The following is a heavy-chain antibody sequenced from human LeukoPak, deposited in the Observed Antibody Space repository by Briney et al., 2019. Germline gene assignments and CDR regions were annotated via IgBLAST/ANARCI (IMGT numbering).Heavy chain of an antibody. J-gene: IGHJ2*01. Sequence: PSETLSLTCTVSGGSISSYYWSWIRQPPGKGLEWIGYIYYSGSTNYNPSLKSRVTISVDTSKNQFSLKLSSVTAADTAVYYCARCGGDFWSEPGVWYFDLWGRGTLVTVSS. CDR1: GGSISSYY. CDR2: IYYSGST. V-gene: IGHV4-59*01. CDR3: ARCGGDFWSEPGVWYFDL. D-gene: IGHD3-3*01.